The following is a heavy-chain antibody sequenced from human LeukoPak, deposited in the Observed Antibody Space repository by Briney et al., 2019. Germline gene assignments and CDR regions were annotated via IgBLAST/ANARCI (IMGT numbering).Heavy chain of an antibody. CDR2: INPSGGST. V-gene: IGHV1-46*01. CDR3: ARSDSSLAFDY. CDR1: GYTFTSYY. D-gene: IGHD2-15*01. J-gene: IGHJ4*02. Sequence: GASVKVSCKSSGYTFTSYYMHWVRQAPGQGLEWMGIINPSGGSTSYAQKFQGRVTMTRDTSTSTVYMELSSLRSEDTAVYYCARSDSSLAFDYWGQGTLVTVSS.